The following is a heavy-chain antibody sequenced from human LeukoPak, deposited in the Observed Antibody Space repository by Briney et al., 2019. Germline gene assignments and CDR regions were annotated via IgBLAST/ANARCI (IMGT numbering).Heavy chain of an antibody. CDR2: IYYSGST. D-gene: IGHD3-3*01. CDR3: ARAACDFWSGYRCWFDP. V-gene: IGHV4-59*11. J-gene: IGHJ5*02. Sequence: PSETLSLTCTVSGGSISSHYWSWIRQPPGKGLEWIGYIYYSGSTNYNPSLKSRVTISVDTSKNQFSLKLSSVTAADTAVYYCARAACDFWSGYRCWFDPWGQGTLVTVSS. CDR1: GGSISSHY.